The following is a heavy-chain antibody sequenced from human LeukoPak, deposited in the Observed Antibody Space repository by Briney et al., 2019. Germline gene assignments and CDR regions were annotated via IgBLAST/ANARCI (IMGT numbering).Heavy chain of an antibody. V-gene: IGHV3-48*01. J-gene: IGHJ1*01. CDR3: AKDLYSSSWYLYFQH. CDR2: ISSSSSTI. Sequence: GGSLRLSCAASGFTFSSYSMNWVRQAPGKGLEWVSYISSSSSTIYYADSVKGRFTISRDNSKNTLYLQMNSLRAEDTAVYYCAKDLYSSSWYLYFQHWGQGTLVTVSS. CDR1: GFTFSSYS. D-gene: IGHD6-13*01.